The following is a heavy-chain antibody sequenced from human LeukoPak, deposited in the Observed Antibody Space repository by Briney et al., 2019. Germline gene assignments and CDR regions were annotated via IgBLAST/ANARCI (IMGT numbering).Heavy chain of an antibody. J-gene: IGHJ6*02. V-gene: IGHV3-66*01. Sequence: GGSLRLSCASCGFTDSDNYMSWVRQAPGKGLEGVSTVYSGGLTYYADPVKGRFTISRDNSKNTLYLQMSSLRAEDTAVYYCVKDRWPGLGDFWGQGTTVTVSS. D-gene: IGHD6-19*01. CDR2: VYSGGLT. CDR1: GFTDSDNY. CDR3: VKDRWPGLGDF.